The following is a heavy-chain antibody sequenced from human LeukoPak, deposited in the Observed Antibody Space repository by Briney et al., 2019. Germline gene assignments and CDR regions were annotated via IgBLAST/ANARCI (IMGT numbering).Heavy chain of an antibody. CDR3: AREAGDGYNWGEFYYFDY. V-gene: IGHV3-21*01. J-gene: IGHJ4*02. D-gene: IGHD5-24*01. Sequence: GGSLRLSCGASEFTFSFYSMTWARQAPGKGLEWVSSISGGSSNIYYADSVKGRFTISRDNAKNSLYLQMNSLRAEDTAVYYCAREAGDGYNWGEFYYFDYWGQGTLVTVSS. CDR1: EFTFSFYS. CDR2: ISGGSSNI.